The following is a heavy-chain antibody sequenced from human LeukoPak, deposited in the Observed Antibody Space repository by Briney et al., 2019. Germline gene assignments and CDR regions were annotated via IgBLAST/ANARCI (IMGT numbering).Heavy chain of an antibody. CDR3: AHSSGWYRMYYFDY. Sequence: SETLSLTCAVSGYSISSGYYWGWIRQPPGKGLEWIGSIYHSGSTYYNPSLKSRVTISVDTSKNQFSLKLSSVTAADTAVYCCAHSSGWYRMYYFDYWGQGTLVTVSS. CDR1: GYSISSGYY. CDR2: IYHSGST. J-gene: IGHJ4*02. V-gene: IGHV4-38-2*01. D-gene: IGHD6-19*01.